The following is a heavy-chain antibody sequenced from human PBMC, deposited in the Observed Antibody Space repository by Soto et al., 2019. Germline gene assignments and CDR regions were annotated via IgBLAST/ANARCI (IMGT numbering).Heavy chain of an antibody. D-gene: IGHD3-16*01. Sequence: SETLSLTCAVSSGSISSNWWTWVRQPPGKGLEWIGEIYHTGSTNYNPSLKSRVTISIDTSKTQFYLRLSSGTAADTAVDYCSRTQLGSFDIGGQGTMVPDS. CDR2: IYHTGST. CDR3: SRTQLGSFDI. J-gene: IGHJ3*02. V-gene: IGHV4-4*02. CDR1: SGSISSNW.